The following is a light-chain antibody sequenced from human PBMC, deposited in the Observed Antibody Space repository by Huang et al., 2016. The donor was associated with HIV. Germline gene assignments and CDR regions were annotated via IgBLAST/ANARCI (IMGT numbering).Light chain of an antibody. CDR3: QQYNFYPLT. Sequence: DIQMNQSPSSLSAAIGDRVTLTCRASQGISSWLDWYQQKTEKAPKSLIYAASSLKSGVPSRFSGSGAGTDFTLTISSLQPEDFATYYCQQYNFYPLTFGGGTKVEIK. V-gene: IGKV1D-16*01. CDR2: AAS. J-gene: IGKJ4*01. CDR1: QGISSW.